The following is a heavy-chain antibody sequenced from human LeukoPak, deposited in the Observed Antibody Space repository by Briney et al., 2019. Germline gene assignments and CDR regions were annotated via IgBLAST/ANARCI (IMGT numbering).Heavy chain of an antibody. CDR1: GFTFSSYA. Sequence: GGSLRLSCAASGFTFSSYAMSWVRQAPGKGLEWVSTFSGSDDSTYYADSVKGRFTISRDNSKDTLYLQMSSLRVEDTAVYYCAKGRRTSSYTGADFWGQGTLVTVSS. D-gene: IGHD2-2*02. CDR2: FSGSDDST. V-gene: IGHV3-23*01. J-gene: IGHJ4*02. CDR3: AKGRRTSSYTGADF.